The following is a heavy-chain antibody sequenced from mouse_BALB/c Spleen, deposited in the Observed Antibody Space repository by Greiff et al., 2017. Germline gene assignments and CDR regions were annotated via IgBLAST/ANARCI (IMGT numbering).Heavy chain of an antibody. Sequence: VQLKESGGGLVKPGGSLKLSCAASGFTFSSYAMSWVRQTPEKRLEWVASISSGGSTYYPDSVKGRFTISRDNARNILYLQMSSLRSEDTAMYYCARERYYYYGSSLDYWGQGTTLTVSS. CDR2: ISSGGST. CDR1: GFTFSSYA. D-gene: IGHD1-1*01. V-gene: IGHV5-6-5*01. CDR3: ARERYYYYGSSLDY. J-gene: IGHJ2*01.